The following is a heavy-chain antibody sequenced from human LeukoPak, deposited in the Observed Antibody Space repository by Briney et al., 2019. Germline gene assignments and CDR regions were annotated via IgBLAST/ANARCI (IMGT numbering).Heavy chain of an antibody. CDR1: GFTFSNAW. V-gene: IGHV3-15*01. Sequence: GGSLRLSCAASGFTFSNAWMSWVRQAPGKGLEWVGRIKSKTDGGTTDYAAPVKGRFTISRDDSKNTLYLQMNSLKTEDTAIYYCAKVRMITMIAYDAFDIWGQGSMVTVSS. D-gene: IGHD3-22*01. J-gene: IGHJ3*02. CDR3: AKVRMITMIAYDAFDI. CDR2: IKSKTDGGTT.